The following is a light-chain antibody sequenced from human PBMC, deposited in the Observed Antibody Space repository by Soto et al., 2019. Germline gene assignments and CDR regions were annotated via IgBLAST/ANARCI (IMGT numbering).Light chain of an antibody. J-gene: IGKJ1*01. CDR1: RGVISNY. CDR3: QQYGSSPRT. CDR2: GAS. V-gene: IGKV3-20*01. Sequence: EHLLTQTTDPQSLSPGAGGSLSWRMSRGVISNYLAWYQQKPGQAPTLLIYGASIWAAGIPDRFSGSGSRTDFTLTIRSLEPDDFAAYYCQQYGSSPRTFGQGTKVDIK.